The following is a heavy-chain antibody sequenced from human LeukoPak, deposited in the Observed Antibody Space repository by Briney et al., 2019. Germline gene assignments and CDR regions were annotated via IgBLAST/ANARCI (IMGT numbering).Heavy chain of an antibody. J-gene: IGHJ4*02. CDR3: ARRRWGMVAQLNY. V-gene: IGHV4-30-2*01. D-gene: IGHD2-8*01. CDR2: IYHSGST. Sequence: PSETLSLTCTVSGGSISSGGYYWSWIRQPPGKGLEWIGYIYHSGSTYHNPSLKSRVTISVDTSKSQFSLKLSSVTAADTAVYYCARRRWGMVAQLNYWGQGTLVTVSS. CDR1: GGSISSGGYY.